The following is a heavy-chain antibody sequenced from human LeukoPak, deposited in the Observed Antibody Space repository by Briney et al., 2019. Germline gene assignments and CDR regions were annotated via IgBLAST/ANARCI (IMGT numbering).Heavy chain of an antibody. Sequence: GASVKVSCKASGYTFTSYGISWVRQAPGQGLEWMGGIIPIFGTANYAQKFQGRVTITTDESTSTAYMELSSLRSEDTAVYYCARGYYYDSSGPFDYWGQGTLVTVSS. D-gene: IGHD3-22*01. CDR2: IIPIFGTA. CDR3: ARGYYYDSSGPFDY. V-gene: IGHV1-69*05. CDR1: GYTFTSYG. J-gene: IGHJ4*02.